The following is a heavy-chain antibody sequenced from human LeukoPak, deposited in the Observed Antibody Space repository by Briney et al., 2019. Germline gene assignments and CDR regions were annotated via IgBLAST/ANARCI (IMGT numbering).Heavy chain of an antibody. CDR1: GFTFGSYG. J-gene: IGHJ4*02. CDR3: AKDEPSYYDSSGYCDY. CDR2: IRYDGSNK. Sequence: PGGSLRLSCAASGFTFGSYGMHWVRQAPGKGLEWVAFIRYDGSNKYYADSVKGRFTISRDNSKNTLYLQMNSLRAEDTAVYYCAKDEPSYYDSSGYCDYWGQGTLVTVSS. D-gene: IGHD3-22*01. V-gene: IGHV3-30*02.